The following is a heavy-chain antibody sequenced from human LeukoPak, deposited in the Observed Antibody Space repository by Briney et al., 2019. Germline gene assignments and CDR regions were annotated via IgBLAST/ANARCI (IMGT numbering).Heavy chain of an antibody. V-gene: IGHV4-39*07. D-gene: IGHD3-3*01. CDR1: GGSINSSSYY. CDR3: ARASEGIGYFDT. J-gene: IGHJ4*02. Sequence: SETLSLTCTVSGGSINSSSYYWGWIRQPPGKGLEWIGSVYYSGSTHYNPSLKSQVTISVDTSKNQFSLKLSSVTAADTAVYYCARASEGIGYFDTWGRGSLVTVSS. CDR2: VYYSGST.